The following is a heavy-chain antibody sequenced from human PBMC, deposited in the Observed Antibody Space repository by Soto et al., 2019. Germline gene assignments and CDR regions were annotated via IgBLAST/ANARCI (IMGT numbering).Heavy chain of an antibody. CDR1: GGSISSYY. CDR3: ARVRGTAMVSSPGEYYYYMDV. Sequence: PSETLSLTCTVSGGSISSYYWSWIRQPPGKGLEWIGYIYYSGSTNYNPSLKSRVTISVDTSKNQFSLKLSSVTAADTAVYYCARVRGTAMVSSPGEYYYYMDVWGKGTTVTVSS. J-gene: IGHJ6*03. D-gene: IGHD5-18*01. CDR2: IYYSGST. V-gene: IGHV4-59*01.